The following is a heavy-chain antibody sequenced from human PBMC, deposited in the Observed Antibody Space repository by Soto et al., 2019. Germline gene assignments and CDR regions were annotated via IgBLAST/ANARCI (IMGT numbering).Heavy chain of an antibody. Sequence: ASVKVSCKASGYTFTSYYMHWVRQAPGQGLEWIGIINPSGGSTSYAQKFQGRVTMTRDTSTSTVYMELSSLRSEDTAVYYCARDRLSQRLYYYDSSGYYPDYWGQGTLVTVSS. J-gene: IGHJ4*02. D-gene: IGHD3-22*01. CDR3: ARDRLSQRLYYYDSSGYYPDY. CDR2: INPSGGST. CDR1: GYTFTSYY. V-gene: IGHV1-46*01.